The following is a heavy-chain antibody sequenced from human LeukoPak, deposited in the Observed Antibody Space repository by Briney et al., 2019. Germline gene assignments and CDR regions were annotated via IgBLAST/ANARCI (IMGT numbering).Heavy chain of an antibody. V-gene: IGHV3-21*01. CDR2: ISSSSTYT. Sequence: GGSLRLSCAASGFTFSSYSMNWVRQAPGKGLEWVTSISSSSTYTYYADSVKGRFTISRDNAKNSLYLQMNSLRAEDTAVYYCARLWFGPKALDYWGQGALVTVSS. CDR3: ARLWFGPKALDY. CDR1: GFTFSSYS. J-gene: IGHJ4*02. D-gene: IGHD3-10*01.